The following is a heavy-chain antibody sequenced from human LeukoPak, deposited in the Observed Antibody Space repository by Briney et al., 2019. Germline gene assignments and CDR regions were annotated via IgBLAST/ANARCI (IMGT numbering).Heavy chain of an antibody. V-gene: IGHV3-7*03. Sequence: PGGSLRLSCVASGFPFSSYWVTWVRQAPGKGLEWVANIKQDGSKKSYVDSVKGRFTISRDNSKNTLYLQMNSLRADDTAVYYCAKADRPTTVTPYFDYWGQGTLVTVSS. CDR1: GFPFSSYW. D-gene: IGHD4-17*01. J-gene: IGHJ4*02. CDR2: IKQDGSKK. CDR3: AKADRPTTVTPYFDY.